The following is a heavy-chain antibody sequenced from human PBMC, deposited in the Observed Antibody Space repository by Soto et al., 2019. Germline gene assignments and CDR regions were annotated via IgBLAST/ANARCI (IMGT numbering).Heavy chain of an antibody. Sequence: GGSLRLSCTGSRFSFGAYGIGWVRQPPGKGLEWLGFIRSKTYGGTTEYAASVRGRFTFSRDDSKSIAYLQMNSLKIEDTAVYYCFAIGDYSEPDSWGHGTLVTVSS. CDR2: IRSKTYGGTT. J-gene: IGHJ5*01. CDR3: FAIGDYSEPDS. D-gene: IGHD2-21*01. CDR1: RFSFGAYG. V-gene: IGHV3-49*04.